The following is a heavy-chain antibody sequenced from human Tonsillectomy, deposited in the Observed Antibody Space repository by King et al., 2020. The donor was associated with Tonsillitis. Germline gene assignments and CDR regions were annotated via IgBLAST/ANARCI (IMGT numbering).Heavy chain of an antibody. Sequence: VQLVESGGGVVQPGRYLRLSCAASGFTFSSYGMHWVRQAPGKGLEWVAVISYDGSNKYYADSVKGRFTISRDNSKNTLYLQMNSLRAEDTAVYYCAKDLSGDYSDGYFDYWGQGTLVTVSS. CDR3: AKDLSGDYSDGYFDY. CDR2: ISYDGSNK. D-gene: IGHD4-11*01. CDR1: GFTFSSYG. V-gene: IGHV3-30*18. J-gene: IGHJ4*02.